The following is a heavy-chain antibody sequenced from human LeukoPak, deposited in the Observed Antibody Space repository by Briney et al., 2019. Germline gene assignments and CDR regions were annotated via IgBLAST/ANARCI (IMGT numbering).Heavy chain of an antibody. V-gene: IGHV3-7*01. CDR2: IKKDGSEK. CDR1: GFTFSSYW. D-gene: IGHD7-27*01. Sequence: GGSLRLSCAASGFTFSSYWMSWVRQAPGKGLEWVANIKKDGSEKYYVDSVKGRFTISRDNAKKSLYLQMNSLRAEDTAVYYCARAPGYYYMDVWGKGTTVTVSS. CDR3: ARAPGYYYMDV. J-gene: IGHJ6*03.